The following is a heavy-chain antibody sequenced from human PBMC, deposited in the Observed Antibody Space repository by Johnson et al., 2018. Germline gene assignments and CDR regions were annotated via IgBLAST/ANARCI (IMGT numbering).Heavy chain of an antibody. CDR1: GFPFSNAW. J-gene: IGHJ4*02. Sequence: QVQLVESGGGLVKPGGSLRLSCAASGFPFSNAWMNWVRQAPGEGLECFSNISCCDISIYNANSVKGRFTISRDNVKNSLYLQMSSLRAEDTAVYYCARGLRYFDYWGQGTLVTVSS. CDR3: ARGLRYFDY. V-gene: IGHV3-11*04. CDR2: ISCCDISI.